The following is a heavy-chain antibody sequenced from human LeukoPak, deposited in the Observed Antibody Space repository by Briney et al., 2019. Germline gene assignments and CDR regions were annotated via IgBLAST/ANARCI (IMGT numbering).Heavy chain of an antibody. CDR1: GFSLPHYPA. J-gene: IGHJ3*01. D-gene: IGHD6-19*01. V-gene: IGHV3-30*04. CDR3: ARGTYSSGRCDVFDV. CDR2: VSPDELNSK. Sequence: GGSLRLSCIASGFSLPHYPAMHWVRQAPGKGLEWVSAVSPDELNSKYYIDSVKGRFTISRDISKNALYLEMNSLRPEDTAVYYCARGTYSSGRCDVFDVWGQGTMVTVSS.